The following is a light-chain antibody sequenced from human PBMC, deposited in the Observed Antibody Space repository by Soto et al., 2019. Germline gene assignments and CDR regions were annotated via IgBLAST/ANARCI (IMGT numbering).Light chain of an antibody. CDR1: QSVSTF. CDR2: DTF. V-gene: IGKV3-11*01. CDR3: QQRARWPMP. Sequence: EVVLTQSPATLSLSPGERVTLSYRASQSVSTFVAWYQHKPGQAPRPLIYDTFKRATGVPDRFSGGGSETDFTLTISSLEPEDFAVYYCQQRARWPMPFGQGTRLE. J-gene: IGKJ5*01.